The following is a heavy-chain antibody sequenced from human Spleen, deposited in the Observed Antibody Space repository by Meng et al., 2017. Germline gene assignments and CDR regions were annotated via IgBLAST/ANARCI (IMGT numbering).Heavy chain of an antibody. V-gene: IGHV3-23*01. D-gene: IGHD3-22*01. CDR1: GFTFSSYA. CDR2: ISGSGGST. J-gene: IGHJ1*01. CDR3: AKLPSYYYESSDYLYFQH. Sequence: GGSLRLSCAASGFTFSSYAMNWVRQAPGKGLEWVSLISGSGGSTYYADSVKGRFTISRDNSKKTLDLQMNSLRAEDTAVYYCAKLPSYYYESSDYLYFQHWGQGTLVTVSS.